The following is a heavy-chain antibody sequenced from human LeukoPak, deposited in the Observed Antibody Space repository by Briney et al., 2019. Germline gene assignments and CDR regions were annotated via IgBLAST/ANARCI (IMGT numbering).Heavy chain of an antibody. D-gene: IGHD3-22*01. Sequence: GGSLRLSCAASGFTFSRYAMNWVRQAPGKGLEWVSYISSSGSTIYYADSVKGRFTVSRDNAKNSLYLQMNSLRAEDTAVYYCAATYYYDSSGYSYWYFDLWGRGTLVTVSS. CDR2: ISSSGSTI. J-gene: IGHJ2*01. CDR1: GFTFSRYA. V-gene: IGHV3-48*03. CDR3: AATYYYDSSGYSYWYFDL.